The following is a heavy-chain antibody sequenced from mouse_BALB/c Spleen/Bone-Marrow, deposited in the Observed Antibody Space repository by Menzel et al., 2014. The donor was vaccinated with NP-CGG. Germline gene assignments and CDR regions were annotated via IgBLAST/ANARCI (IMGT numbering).Heavy chain of an antibody. Sequence: EVQLQESGGGLVQPGGSLKLSCAASGLAFSRYWMSWVRQAPGKGLEWIGELNPDSSTINYTPSLKDKFIISRDNAKNTLYLQMSKGRSEDTALYYCARLSDYGRFAYWGQGTLVTASA. D-gene: IGHD1-1*01. V-gene: IGHV4-1*02. CDR2: LNPDSSTI. CDR3: ARLSDYGRFAY. J-gene: IGHJ3*01. CDR1: GLAFSRYW.